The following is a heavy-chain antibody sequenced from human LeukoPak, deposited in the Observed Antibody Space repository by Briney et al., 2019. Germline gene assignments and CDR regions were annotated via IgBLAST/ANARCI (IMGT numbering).Heavy chain of an antibody. Sequence: GESLKISCKGSGYTFTTYWIGWVRQLPGKGLEWMGIIYRGDSDPRYSPSFQGQVTISADTSISTDYLQWSSLKASDSAMYYCARHYRFGEIYFDYWGQGSLVTVCS. J-gene: IGHJ4*02. V-gene: IGHV5-51*01. CDR3: ARHYRFGEIYFDY. CDR1: GYTFTTYW. CDR2: IYRGDSDP. D-gene: IGHD3-10*01.